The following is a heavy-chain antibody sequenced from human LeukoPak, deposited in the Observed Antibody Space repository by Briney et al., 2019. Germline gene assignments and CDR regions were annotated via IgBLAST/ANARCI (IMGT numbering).Heavy chain of an antibody. Sequence: PSVSVSCKASGYTFTGYYMHRVPQSPGQGLDWMARIHPNSGGTNYAQKFQGRVTMTRATSIITAYMALSRLRSDDTAVYYCARAFSYYDSSGYSDPIDYWGQGTLVTVPS. J-gene: IGHJ4*02. CDR1: GYTFTGYY. D-gene: IGHD3-22*01. CDR3: ARAFSYYDSSGYSDPIDY. V-gene: IGHV1-2*06. CDR2: IHPNSGGT.